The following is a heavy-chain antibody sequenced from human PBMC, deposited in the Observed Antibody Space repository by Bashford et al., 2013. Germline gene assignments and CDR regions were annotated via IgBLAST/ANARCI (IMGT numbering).Heavy chain of an antibody. D-gene: IGHD2-2*01. CDR3: ATDLCSSAGCFNFDY. CDR1: GFTFSSYG. CDR2: IWSDGGKK. Sequence: GSLRLSCAASGFTFSSYGMHWFRQAPGKGLEWVAVIWSDGGKKLYADSVKGRFSIARDNSKNTLYLQMNGLRAEDTAVYYCATDLCSSAGCFNFDYWGQGTLVTVSS. V-gene: IGHV3-33*03. J-gene: IGHJ4*02.